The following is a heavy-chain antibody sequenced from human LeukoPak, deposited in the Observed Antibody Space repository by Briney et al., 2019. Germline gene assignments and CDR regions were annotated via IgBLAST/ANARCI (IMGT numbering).Heavy chain of an antibody. CDR1: GFTFSSYG. V-gene: IGHV3-30*03. CDR2: ISYDGSNK. J-gene: IGHJ6*03. Sequence: GRSLRLSCAASGFTFSSYGMHWVRQAPGKGLEWVAVISYDGSNKYYADSVKGRFTISRDNSKNTLYLQMNSLRAEDTAVYYCARNPGGSAYYYYYMDVWGKGTTVTVSS. D-gene: IGHD3-16*01. CDR3: ARNPGGSAYYYYYMDV.